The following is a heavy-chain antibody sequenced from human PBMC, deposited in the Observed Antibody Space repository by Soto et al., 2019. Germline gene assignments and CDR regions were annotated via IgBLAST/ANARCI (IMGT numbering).Heavy chain of an antibody. V-gene: IGHV4-4*02. J-gene: IGHJ4*01. CDR1: GGSLSSSNW. CDR2: IFYSGST. D-gene: IGHD4-17*01. CDR3: VHHGGDTYYHDF. Sequence: QVQLQESGPGLVNPSGTLSLTCAVSGGSLSSSNWWSWVRQPPGKALEWLGEIFYSGSTKYNPSLNSRVTISADPSKNHLSLRLSSVTAADTAVYYCVHHGGDTYYHDFWGQGILVTVSS.